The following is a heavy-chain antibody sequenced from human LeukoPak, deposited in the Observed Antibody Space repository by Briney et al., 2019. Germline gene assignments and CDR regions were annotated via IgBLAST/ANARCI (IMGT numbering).Heavy chain of an antibody. V-gene: IGHV1-2*02. CDR3: AKSGGVDY. CDR1: GYTFTAYY. Sequence: ASVKVSCKASGYTFTAYYIHRGRHGPGQRLEYIGWINPKTGGTNYAHKSLGRITSTRDTSINTAYMDLIRLSYDATPAYYSAKSGGVDYWGQGTLVTVSS. CDR2: INPKTGGT. D-gene: IGHD3-10*01. J-gene: IGHJ4*02.